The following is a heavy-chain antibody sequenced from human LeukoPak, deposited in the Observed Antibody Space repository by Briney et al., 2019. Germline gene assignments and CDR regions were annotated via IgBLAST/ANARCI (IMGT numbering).Heavy chain of an antibody. Sequence: GESLKISCKDSGYSFTSYWIGWVRQMPGKGLEWMGRIDPSDSYTNYSPSFQGHVTISADKSISTAYLQWSSLKASDTAMYYCARRDSGYYYIDYWGQGTLVTVSS. CDR3: ARRDSGYYYIDY. CDR2: IDPSDSYT. J-gene: IGHJ4*02. V-gene: IGHV5-10-1*01. CDR1: GYSFTSYW. D-gene: IGHD3-22*01.